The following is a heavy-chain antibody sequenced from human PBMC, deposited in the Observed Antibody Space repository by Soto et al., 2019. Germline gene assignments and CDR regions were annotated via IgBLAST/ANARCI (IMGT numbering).Heavy chain of an antibody. CDR3: TKMGGFDY. CDR2: ITSDGAST. D-gene: IGHD3-16*01. V-gene: IGHV3-74*01. CDR1: GFTFSKYW. J-gene: IGHJ4*02. Sequence: VGSLRLSCAASGFTFSKYWMHWVRQPPGMGLEWLSRITSDGASTSYADSVKGRFTISRDNANNTVYLQMNSLRAEDTAVYYCTKMGGFDYWGQGTLVTVPQ.